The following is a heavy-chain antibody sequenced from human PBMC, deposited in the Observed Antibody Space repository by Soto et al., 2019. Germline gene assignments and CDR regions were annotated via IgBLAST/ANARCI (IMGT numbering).Heavy chain of an antibody. CDR2: INPNSGGT. V-gene: IGHV1-2*02. CDR1: GYTFTGYY. Sequence: ASVKVSCKASGYTFTGYYMHWVRQAPGQGLEWMGWINPNSGGTNYAQSFQGRVTMTRDTSISTAYMELSRLRSDDTAVYYCARDPITMIRGVIPPFDYWGQGTLVTVSS. CDR3: ARDPITMIRGVIPPFDY. J-gene: IGHJ4*02. D-gene: IGHD3-10*01.